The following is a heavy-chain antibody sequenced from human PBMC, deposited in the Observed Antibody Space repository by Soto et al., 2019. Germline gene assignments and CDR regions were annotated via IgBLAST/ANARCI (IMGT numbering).Heavy chain of an antibody. CDR2: INAGNGNT. D-gene: IGHD2-15*01. CDR3: ARADCSGGSCYSNYYYYGMDV. V-gene: IGHV1-3*01. J-gene: IGHJ6*02. Sequence: GASVKVSCKAPGYTFTSYAMHWVRQAPGQRLEWMGWINAGNGNTKYSQKFQGRVTITRDTSASTAYMELSSLRSEDTAVYYCARADCSGGSCYSNYYYYGMDVWGQGTTVTVS. CDR1: GYTFTSYA.